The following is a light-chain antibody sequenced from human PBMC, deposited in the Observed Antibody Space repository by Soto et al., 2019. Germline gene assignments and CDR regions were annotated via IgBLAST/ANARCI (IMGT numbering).Light chain of an antibody. CDR2: EVT. CDR3: GSYASATLI. CDR1: RSDNGASNS. Sequence: QSALTQPASVSGSPGQSITISCAGTRSDNGASNSVSWYQHLPGRSPTLIIYEVTFRPSGVPNRFSGSKSGNTATLTISGLLTEDEADYYCGSYASATLIFGGGTKLTVL. V-gene: IGLV2-14*01. J-gene: IGLJ2*01.